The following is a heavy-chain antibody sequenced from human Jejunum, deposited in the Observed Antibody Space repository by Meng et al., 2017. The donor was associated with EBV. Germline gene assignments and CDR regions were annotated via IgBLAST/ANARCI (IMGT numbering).Heavy chain of an antibody. D-gene: IGHD5-24*01. CDR2: ISSRSSTI. V-gene: IGHV3-11*01. J-gene: IGHJ4*02. CDR1: GFTFSDYY. CDR3: AREMSTITCFDY. Sequence: QVQVVESGGGLVKPGGSLRLSCGASGFTFSDYYMAWVRQAPGKGLEWVSYISSRSSTIYYADSVKGRFTISRDNAHNSLYLQMNSLRAEDTAMYYCAREMSTITCFDYWGQGTLVTVSS.